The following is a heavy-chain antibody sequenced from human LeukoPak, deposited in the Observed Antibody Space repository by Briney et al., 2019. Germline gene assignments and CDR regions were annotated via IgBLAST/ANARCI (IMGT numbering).Heavy chain of an antibody. CDR3: AKAGPGYTEPSSVHF. Sequence: PGGSLRLSCAASGFPFSNSGMHWVRQAPGKGLGGVAFIRDDGSNEIYADSVQGRFTISRDNSKNPLYLQMDSLRAEDTAVFYCAKAGPGYTEPSSVHFWGQGTLVTVSS. CDR2: IRDDGSNE. V-gene: IGHV3-30*02. D-gene: IGHD5-18*01. CDR1: GFPFSNSG. J-gene: IGHJ4*02.